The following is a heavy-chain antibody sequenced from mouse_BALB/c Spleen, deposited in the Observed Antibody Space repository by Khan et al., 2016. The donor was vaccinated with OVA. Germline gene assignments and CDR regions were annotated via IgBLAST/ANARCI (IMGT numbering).Heavy chain of an antibody. Sequence: VQLVESGPGLVQPSQSLSITCTVSGFSLTSYGVHWVRQPPGKGLEWLGVIWSYGSTDYNAAFISRLSISKDKSKSQVFFKMNSLQADDTAIYYCARFYDYEGYFDVWGAGTTVTVSS. V-gene: IGHV2-4*02. J-gene: IGHJ1*01. CDR1: GFSLTSYG. CDR3: ARFYDYEGYFDV. CDR2: IWSYGST. D-gene: IGHD2-4*01.